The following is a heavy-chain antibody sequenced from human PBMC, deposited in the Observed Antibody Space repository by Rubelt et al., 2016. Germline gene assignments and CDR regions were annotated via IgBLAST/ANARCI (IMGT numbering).Heavy chain of an antibody. CDR1: GFTVSSNY. CDR3: ARGRELYYYGMDV. Sequence: SGFTVSSNYMSWVRQAPGKGLEWVSVIYSGGSTYYADSVKGRFTISRDNSKNTLYLQMNSLRAEDTAVYYCARGRELYYYGMDVWGQGTTETVSS. V-gene: IGHV3-53*01. J-gene: IGHJ6*02. D-gene: IGHD1-7*01. CDR2: IYSGGST.